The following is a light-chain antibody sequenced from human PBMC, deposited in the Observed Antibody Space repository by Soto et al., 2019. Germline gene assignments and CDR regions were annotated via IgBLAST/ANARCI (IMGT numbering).Light chain of an antibody. J-gene: IGLJ2*01. V-gene: IGLV2-14*03. CDR3: TSWTTSTTMI. CDR2: DVN. Sequence: QSALTQPASVSGSPGQSITISCTGTSSDIGAYNFVSWYQQHPGKAPKLMLYDVNIRPSGVSNRFSGSKSGNTASLTISWLQAEDEADYYCTSWTTSTTMIFGGGTQRTVL. CDR1: SSDIGAYNF.